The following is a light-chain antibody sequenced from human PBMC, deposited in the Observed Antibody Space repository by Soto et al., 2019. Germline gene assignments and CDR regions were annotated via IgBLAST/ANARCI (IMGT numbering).Light chain of an antibody. V-gene: IGKV3-20*01. J-gene: IGKJ1*01. CDR2: DTS. CDR1: QTVGSY. CDR3: QQYDTSPWT. Sequence: EIVLTQSPATLSLSPGERATLSCRASQTVGSYLAWFRQTPSQAPRLLIYDTSSRATGIPDRFSGSGSGTDFTLAISRLEPEDFAVYYCQQYDTSPWTFGQGTKVEIK.